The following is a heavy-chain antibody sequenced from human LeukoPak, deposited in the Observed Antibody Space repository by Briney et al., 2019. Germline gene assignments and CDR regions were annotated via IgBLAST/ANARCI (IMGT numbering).Heavy chain of an antibody. J-gene: IGHJ3*02. V-gene: IGHV1-2*02. Sequence: ASVKVSCKASGYTFTGYYMHWVRQAPGQGRERMGWINPNSGGTNYAQKFQGRVTMTMDTSISTAYMELSRLRSDDTHVYYCARLVPEKDAFDIWGEGTMVTVSS. CDR2: INPNSGGT. CDR1: GYTFTGYY. D-gene: IGHD1-14*01. CDR3: ARLVPEKDAFDI.